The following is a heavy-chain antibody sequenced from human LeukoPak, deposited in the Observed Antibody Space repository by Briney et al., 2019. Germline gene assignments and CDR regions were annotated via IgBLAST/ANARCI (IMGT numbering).Heavy chain of an antibody. V-gene: IGHV4-34*01. Sequence: PSETLSLTCAVHGGSFSGYYWSWIRQPPGKGLEWIGEINHSGSTNYNPSLKSRVTISVDTSKNQFSLKLSSVTAADTAVYYCARGRYGSGSYPFDYWGQGTLVTVSS. D-gene: IGHD3-10*01. CDR3: ARGRYGSGSYPFDY. CDR2: INHSGST. CDR1: GGSFSGYY. J-gene: IGHJ4*02.